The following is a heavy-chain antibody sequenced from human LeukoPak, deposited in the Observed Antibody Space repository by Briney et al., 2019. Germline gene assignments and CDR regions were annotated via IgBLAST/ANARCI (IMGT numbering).Heavy chain of an antibody. CDR1: GGTFSSYA. CDR2: ISAYNGNT. J-gene: IGHJ6*03. D-gene: IGHD2-2*01. Sequence: GASVKVSCKASGGTFSSYAISWVRQAPGQGLEWMGWISAYNGNTNYAQKLQGRVTMTTDTSTSTAYMELRSLRSDDTAVYYCARYGGYCSSTSCNYMDVWGKGTTVTVSS. CDR3: ARYGGYCSSTSCNYMDV. V-gene: IGHV1-18*01.